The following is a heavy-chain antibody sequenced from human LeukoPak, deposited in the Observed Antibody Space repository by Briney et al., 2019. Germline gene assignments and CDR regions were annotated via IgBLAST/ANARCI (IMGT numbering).Heavy chain of an antibody. D-gene: IGHD3-10*01. CDR3: ARDTEFMVRGVLYYYYYMDV. V-gene: IGHV3-66*01. Sequence: GGSLRLSCAASGFTVSSNYMSWVRQAPGKGLEWVSVIYSGGSTYYADSVKGRFTISRDNSKNTLYLQMNSLRAEDTAVYYCARDTEFMVRGVLYYYYYMDVWGKGTTVTVSS. J-gene: IGHJ6*03. CDR2: IYSGGST. CDR1: GFTVSSNY.